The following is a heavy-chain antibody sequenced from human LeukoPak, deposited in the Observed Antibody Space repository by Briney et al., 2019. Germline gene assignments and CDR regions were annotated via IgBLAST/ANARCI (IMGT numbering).Heavy chain of an antibody. J-gene: IGHJ4*02. CDR2: INPNSGGT. D-gene: IGHD1-14*01. CDR1: GYTFNDYY. CDR3: ARESLGTTDY. V-gene: IGHV1-2*04. Sequence: GASVKVSCKTSGYTFNDYYIHWVRQAPGQGLEWMGWINPNSGGTNYAQKFQDWVTMTRDTSIGTAYMELRRLRSDDTAVYYCARESLGTTDYWGQGTLVTVSS.